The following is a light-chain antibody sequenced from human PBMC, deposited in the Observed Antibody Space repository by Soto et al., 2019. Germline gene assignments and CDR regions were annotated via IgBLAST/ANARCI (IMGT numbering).Light chain of an antibody. Sequence: EIMMTQSPGPLSLSPGERAALSCRASQSVTSNFLAWYQQKPGQAPRLLIYSASVRATGIPDRFSGGASGTDFTLTISRLEPEDFAVFYFQQYGSTPYTFGQGTKLEIK. J-gene: IGKJ2*01. CDR2: SAS. V-gene: IGKV3-20*01. CDR3: QQYGSTPYT. CDR1: QSVTSNF.